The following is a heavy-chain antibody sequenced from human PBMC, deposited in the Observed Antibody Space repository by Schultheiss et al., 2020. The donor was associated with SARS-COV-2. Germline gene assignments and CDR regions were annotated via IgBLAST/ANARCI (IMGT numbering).Heavy chain of an antibody. CDR3: AKRAGDINSYSPFEY. V-gene: IGHV3-74*01. CDR1: GFTFSSYW. CDR2: INSDGSST. D-gene: IGHD4-11*01. J-gene: IGHJ4*02. Sequence: GGSLRLSCAASGFTFSSYWMHWVRQAPGKGLVWVSRINSDGSSTSYADSVKGRFTISRDNAKNTLYLQMNSLRAEDTAIYYCAKRAGDINSYSPFEYWGQGILVTVSS.